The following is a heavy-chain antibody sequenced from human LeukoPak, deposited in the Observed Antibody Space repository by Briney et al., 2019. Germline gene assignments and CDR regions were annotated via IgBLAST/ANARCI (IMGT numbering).Heavy chain of an antibody. Sequence: GGSLRLSCAASELTFTSYELNWVRQAPGKGLEWVSYISSSGNTISYADSVKGRFTISRDNAKNSLYLQVISLRAEDTAVYYCARGPSIAARYDAFDIWGQRTLVTVSS. D-gene: IGHD6-6*01. V-gene: IGHV3-48*03. CDR3: ARGPSIAARYDAFDI. J-gene: IGHJ3*02. CDR1: ELTFTSYE. CDR2: ISSSGNTI.